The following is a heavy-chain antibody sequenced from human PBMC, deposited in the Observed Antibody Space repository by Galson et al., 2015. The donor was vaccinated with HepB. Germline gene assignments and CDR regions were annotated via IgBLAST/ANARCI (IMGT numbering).Heavy chain of an antibody. D-gene: IGHD2-2*01. V-gene: IGHV4-34*01. J-gene: IGHJ5*02. CDR1: GGSFSGYY. Sequence: SETLSLTCAVYGGSFSGYYWSWIRQPPGKGLEWIGEINHSGSTNYNPSLKSRVTISVDTSKNQFSLKLSSVTAADTAVYYCASVGSYCSSTSCYSGAGWFDPWGQGTLVTVSS. CDR2: INHSGST. CDR3: ASVGSYCSSTSCYSGAGWFDP.